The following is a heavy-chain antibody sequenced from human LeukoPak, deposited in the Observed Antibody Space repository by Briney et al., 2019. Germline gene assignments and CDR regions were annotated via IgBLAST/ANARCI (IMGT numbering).Heavy chain of an antibody. Sequence: KPSETLSLTCAVSGGSISSSNWWSWVRQPPGKGLEWIGYIYHSGSTYYNPSLKSRVTISVDRSKNQFSLKLSSVTAADTAVYYCARVPRYCSSTSCYQGDYWGQGTLVTVSS. V-gene: IGHV4-4*02. CDR2: IYHSGST. CDR1: GGSISSSNW. CDR3: ARVPRYCSSTSCYQGDY. D-gene: IGHD2-2*01. J-gene: IGHJ4*02.